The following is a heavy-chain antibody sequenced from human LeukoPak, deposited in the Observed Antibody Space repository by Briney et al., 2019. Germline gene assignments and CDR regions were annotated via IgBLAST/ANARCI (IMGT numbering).Heavy chain of an antibody. CDR3: ARVGGEFFDY. CDR2: INPDSAGT. Sequence: ASVTVSFKASGYTFIGYYIHWVRQAPGQGLEWMGWINPDSAGTKYAQQFEGRVTMTRDTSISTAYMELSSLRSDDTAVYYCARVGGEFFDYWGQGTLVTVSS. D-gene: IGHD3-10*01. J-gene: IGHJ4*02. CDR1: GYTFIGYY. V-gene: IGHV1-2*02.